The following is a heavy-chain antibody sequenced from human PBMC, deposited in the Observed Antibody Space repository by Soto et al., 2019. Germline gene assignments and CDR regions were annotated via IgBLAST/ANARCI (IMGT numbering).Heavy chain of an antibody. CDR2: ISVYNGNT. CDR1: GHTFNNYG. J-gene: IGHJ4*02. D-gene: IGHD3-9*01. CDR3: ARDAYDILTGYYSPITFDY. V-gene: IGHV1-18*01. Sequence: ASVKVSCKASGHTFNNYGISWVRQAPGQGLEWMGWISVYNGNTKYAQKFQVRVTMTTDTSTSTAYMELKSLRSDDTAVYYCARDAYDILTGYYSPITFDYWGQGTLVTVSS.